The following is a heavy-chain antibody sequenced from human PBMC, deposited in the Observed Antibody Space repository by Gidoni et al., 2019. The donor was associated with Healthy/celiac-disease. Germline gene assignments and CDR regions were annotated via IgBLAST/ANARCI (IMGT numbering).Heavy chain of an antibody. CDR3: ARPRGYYYYYGMDV. Sequence: QLQLQESCPGLVKPSKHLSLTCPVSGGSISRSSYYWGWIRQPPGKGLEWLGSIYNSGRTYYNPSLKSRVTISVDTSENQFSLKLSSVTAADTAVYYCARPRGYYYYYGMDVWGQGTTVTVSS. CDR1: GGSISRSSYY. J-gene: IGHJ6*02. D-gene: IGHD3-16*01. V-gene: IGHV4-39*01. CDR2: IYNSGRT.